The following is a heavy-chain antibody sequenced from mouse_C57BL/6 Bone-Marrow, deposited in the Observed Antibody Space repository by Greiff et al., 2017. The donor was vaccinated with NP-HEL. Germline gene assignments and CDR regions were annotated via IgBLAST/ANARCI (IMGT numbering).Heavy chain of an antibody. CDR1: GYTFTDYE. Sequence: QVQLKQSGAELVRPGASVTLSCKASGYTFTDYEMHWVKQTPVHGLEWIGAIDPETGGTAYNQKFKGKAILTADKSSSPAYMELRSLTSEDSAVYYCTRSFITTVVDWYFDVWGTGTTVTVSS. CDR3: TRSFITTVVDWYFDV. V-gene: IGHV1-15*01. D-gene: IGHD1-1*01. CDR2: IDPETGGT. J-gene: IGHJ1*03.